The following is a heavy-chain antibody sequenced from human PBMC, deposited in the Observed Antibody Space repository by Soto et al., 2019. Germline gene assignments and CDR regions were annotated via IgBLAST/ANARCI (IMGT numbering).Heavy chain of an antibody. CDR3: ASVDTYHPFDI. CDR2: IYYSGST. J-gene: IGHJ3*02. D-gene: IGHD5-18*01. CDR1: RAPVSSGSYY. Sequence: PSETLSRTCTVSRAPVSSGSYYWSWIRQPPGKGLEWIGYIYYSGSTNYNPSLKSRVTISVDTSKNQFSLKLNSVTAADTAVYYCASVDTYHPFDICRQGTRVTVAS. V-gene: IGHV4-61*01.